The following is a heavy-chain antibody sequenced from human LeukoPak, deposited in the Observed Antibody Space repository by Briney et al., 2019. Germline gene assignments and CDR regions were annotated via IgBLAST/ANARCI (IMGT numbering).Heavy chain of an antibody. CDR1: GFTFGDYW. Sequence: GGSLRLSCAASGFTFGDYWMNWVRQAPGKGLEWVSAISGSGGSTYYADSVKGRFTISRDNSKNTLYLQMNSLRAEDTAVYYCAKVRSGWSHGNYWGQGTLVTVSS. V-gene: IGHV3-23*01. CDR3: AKVRSGWSHGNY. J-gene: IGHJ4*02. CDR2: ISGSGGST. D-gene: IGHD6-19*01.